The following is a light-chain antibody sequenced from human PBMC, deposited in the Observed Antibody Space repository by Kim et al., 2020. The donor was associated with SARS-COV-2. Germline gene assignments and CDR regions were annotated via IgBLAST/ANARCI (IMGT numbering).Light chain of an antibody. V-gene: IGKV3-11*01. J-gene: IGKJ4*01. CDR1: QNIDSY. CDR2: DAS. CDR3: QKRRKRPGT. Sequence: EIVLTQSPATLSLSPGERATLSCRASQNIDSYLGWYQQKPGQAPRLLIYDASNRATGIPARFSGSGSGTDFTLTISSLEPEDFAVYYCQKRRKRPGTFGGGTKG.